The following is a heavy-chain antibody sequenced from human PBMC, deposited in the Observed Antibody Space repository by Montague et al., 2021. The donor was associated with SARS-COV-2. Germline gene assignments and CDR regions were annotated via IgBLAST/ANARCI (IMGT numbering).Heavy chain of an antibody. D-gene: IGHD3-9*01. CDR2: ISSSSSYI. Sequence: LRLSCAASGFTFSSYSMNWVRQAPGKGLEWVSSISSSSSYIYYADSVKGRFTISRDNAKNSLYLQMNSLGAEDTAVYYCARDYHYDILTGYYSSWGQGTLVTVSS. CDR1: GFTFSSYS. CDR3: ARDYHYDILTGYYSS. J-gene: IGHJ5*02. V-gene: IGHV3-21*01.